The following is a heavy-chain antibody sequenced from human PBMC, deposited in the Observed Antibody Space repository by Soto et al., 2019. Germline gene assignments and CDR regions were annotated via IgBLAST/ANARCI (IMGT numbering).Heavy chain of an antibody. J-gene: IGHJ4*02. CDR1: GFTFSSYS. CDR3: ARAIDILTGYYKDY. D-gene: IGHD3-9*01. Sequence: GGSLRLSCAASGFTFSSYSMNWVRQAPGKGLEWVSSISSSSSYIYYADSVKGRFTISRDNAKNSLYLQMNSLRAEDTAVYYCARAIDILTGYYKDYWGQGTLVTVSS. CDR2: ISSSSSYI. V-gene: IGHV3-21*01.